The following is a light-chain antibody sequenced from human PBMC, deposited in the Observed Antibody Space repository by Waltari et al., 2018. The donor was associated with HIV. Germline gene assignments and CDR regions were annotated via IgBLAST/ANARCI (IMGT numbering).Light chain of an antibody. J-gene: IGKJ2*01. CDR2: DAS. V-gene: IGKV3-11*01. CDR3: QQRTNLPPYT. Sequence: EIVLTQSPGTLSLSPGERATLSCRASQSVTTYLAWYQQKPGQAPRPLVYDASNRATGIPARFSGSGSGTDFTLTISSLEPEDFAVYYCQQRTNLPPYTFGQGTKLEVK. CDR1: QSVTTY.